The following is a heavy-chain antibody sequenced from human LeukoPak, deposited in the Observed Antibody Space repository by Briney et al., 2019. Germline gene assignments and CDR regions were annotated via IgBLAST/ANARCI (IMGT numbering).Heavy chain of an antibody. CDR1: GFTFSDYY. Sequence: GGSLRLSCAASGFTFSDYYMSWIRQAPGKGLEWVSYISSSGSTIYYADSVKGRFTISRDNAKNPLYLQMNSLRAEDTAVYYCARDLTYDSSGYPGGFDYWGQGTLVTVSS. J-gene: IGHJ4*02. CDR2: ISSSGSTI. CDR3: ARDLTYDSSGYPGGFDY. D-gene: IGHD3-22*01. V-gene: IGHV3-11*01.